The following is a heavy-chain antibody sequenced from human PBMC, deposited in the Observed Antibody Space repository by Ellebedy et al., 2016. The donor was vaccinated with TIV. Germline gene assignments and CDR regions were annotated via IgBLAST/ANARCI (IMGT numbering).Heavy chain of an antibody. J-gene: IGHJ4*02. CDR2: IKQDGSEK. Sequence: GGSLRLSCVASGFSFSSYWMSWVRQVPGKGPEWVANIKQDGSEKYYVDSVKGRFTISRDNAKNSLFLEMSSRRVDDTAVYYCVRDKIEGATTLDYWGQGTLVTISA. CDR1: GFSFSSYW. V-gene: IGHV3-7*03. CDR3: VRDKIEGATTLDY. D-gene: IGHD1-26*01.